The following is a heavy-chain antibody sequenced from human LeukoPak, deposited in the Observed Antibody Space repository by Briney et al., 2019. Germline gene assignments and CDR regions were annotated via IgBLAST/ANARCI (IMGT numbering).Heavy chain of an antibody. CDR1: GFTFNNAW. CDR2: IQSKAEGETT. V-gene: IGHV3-15*01. Sequence: GGSLRLSCAASGFTFNNAWMTWVRQAPGKGLEWVGHIQSKAEGETTDYAAPVKGRFTISRDDSKNTLHLQMNSLKTEDTAVYFCTANSSGWFEPNDYWGQGTLVTVSS. D-gene: IGHD6-19*01. J-gene: IGHJ4*02. CDR3: TANSSGWFEPNDY.